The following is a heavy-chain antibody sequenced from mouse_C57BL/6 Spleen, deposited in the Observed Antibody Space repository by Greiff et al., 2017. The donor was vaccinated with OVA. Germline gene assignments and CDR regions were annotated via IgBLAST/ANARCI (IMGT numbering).Heavy chain of an antibody. CDR2: IYPGDGDT. D-gene: IGHD1-1*01. V-gene: IGHV1-80*01. Sequence: VQLQESGAELVKPGASVKISCKASGYAFSSYWMNWVKQRPGKGLEWIGQIYPGDGDTNYNGKFKGKGTLTADKSSRTAYMQLSSLTSEDSAVYFCARPSYYYGSSYPAWFAYWGQGTLVTVSA. CDR3: ARPSYYYGSSYPAWFAY. CDR1: GYAFSSYW. J-gene: IGHJ3*01.